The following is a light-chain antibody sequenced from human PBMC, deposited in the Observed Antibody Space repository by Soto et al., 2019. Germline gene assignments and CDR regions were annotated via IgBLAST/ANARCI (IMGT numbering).Light chain of an antibody. CDR1: RSNFGAGYD. CDR3: LSYDTSLSGSWG. CDR2: GNS. V-gene: IGLV1-40*01. J-gene: IGLJ3*02. Sequence: QSVLTQPPSVSGAPGQTVTISCTGTRSNFGAGYDVHWYQQLPGTAPKLLIYGNSRRPSGVPDRFSGSKSATSASLAITGLQTEDEADYYCLSYDTSLSGSWGFGGGTKLTVL.